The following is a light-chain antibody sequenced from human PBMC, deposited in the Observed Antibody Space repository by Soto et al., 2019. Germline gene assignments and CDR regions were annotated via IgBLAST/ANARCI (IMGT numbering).Light chain of an antibody. CDR2: DAS. V-gene: IGKV1D-13*01. CDR3: QQFNNYIT. J-gene: IGKJ5*01. CDR1: QSISSY. Sequence: IQITQSPSSLSASVGDRVTITCRASQSISSYLNWYQQKPGKAPKLLIYDASSLESGVPSRFSGSGSGTDFTLTISSLQPEDFATYYCQQFNNYITFGQGTRLEIK.